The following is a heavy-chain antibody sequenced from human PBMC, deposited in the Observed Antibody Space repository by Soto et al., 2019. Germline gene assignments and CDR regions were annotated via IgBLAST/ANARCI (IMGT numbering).Heavy chain of an antibody. Sequence: QVQLVQSGAEVKKPGASVKVSCKASGYTFTSYGISWVRQAPGQGLEWMGWISAYNGNTNYAQKLQGRVTMTTDTSTSTAYRELRSLRSDDTAVYYCARDGYCSGGSCYYFDYWGQGTLVTVSS. V-gene: IGHV1-18*01. CDR3: ARDGYCSGGSCYYFDY. CDR2: ISAYNGNT. CDR1: GYTFTSYG. J-gene: IGHJ4*02. D-gene: IGHD2-15*01.